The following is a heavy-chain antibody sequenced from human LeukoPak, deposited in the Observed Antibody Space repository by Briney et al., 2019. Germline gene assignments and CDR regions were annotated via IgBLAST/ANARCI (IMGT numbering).Heavy chain of an antibody. D-gene: IGHD3-9*01. CDR1: GFTFSNAW. J-gene: IGHJ4*02. CDR2: ISGSGGST. CDR3: ARTPGDYYDILTGYYSRGGVDY. Sequence: GGSLRLSCAASGFTFSNAWMSWVRQAPGKGLEWVSAISGSGGSTYYADSVKGRFTISRDDSKNTLYLQMDSLRAEDTAVYYCARTPGDYYDILTGYYSRGGVDYWGQGTLVTVSS. V-gene: IGHV3-23*01.